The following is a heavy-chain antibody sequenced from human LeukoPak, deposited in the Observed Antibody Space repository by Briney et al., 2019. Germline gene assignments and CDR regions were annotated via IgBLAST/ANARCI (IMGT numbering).Heavy chain of an antibody. Sequence: GASVKVSCKASGGTFSSYAISWVRQAPGQGLEWMGGIIPIFGTANYAQKFQGRVTITADKSTSTAYMELSSLRSEDTAVYYCARGRSSSWVYYYYYYMDVWGKGTTVTVSS. V-gene: IGHV1-69*06. D-gene: IGHD6-13*01. CDR1: GGTFSSYA. CDR3: ARGRSSSWVYYYYYYMDV. CDR2: IIPIFGTA. J-gene: IGHJ6*03.